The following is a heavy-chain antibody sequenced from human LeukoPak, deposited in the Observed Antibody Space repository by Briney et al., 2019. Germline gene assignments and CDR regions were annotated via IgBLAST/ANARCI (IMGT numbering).Heavy chain of an antibody. Sequence: GGSLRLSCTASGFTFGDYAMSWVRQAPGKGLEWVGFIRSKAYGGTTEYAASVKGRFTISRDDSKSIAYLQMNSLKTEDTAVYYCTRDQEMFRGVIMSHYYYYYYMDVWGKGTTVTVSS. V-gene: IGHV3-49*04. CDR1: GFTFGDYA. D-gene: IGHD3-10*01. CDR2: IRSKAYGGTT. J-gene: IGHJ6*03. CDR3: TRDQEMFRGVIMSHYYYYYYMDV.